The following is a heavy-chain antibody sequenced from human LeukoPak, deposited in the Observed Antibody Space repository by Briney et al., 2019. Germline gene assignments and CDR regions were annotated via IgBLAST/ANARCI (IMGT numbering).Heavy chain of an antibody. CDR2: INAHKWNT. CDR1: GYTFTSYG. Sequence: ASVNVSCKACGYTFTSYGLRWVPPPPGQGLEWMGCINAHKWNTHYAQKPQGRVTMTTDTSTSTAYMELRSLRSDDTALYYCARATTEYIAVAANSNYYYMDVWGKGTTITISS. J-gene: IGHJ6*03. V-gene: IGHV1-18*01. CDR3: ARATTEYIAVAANSNYYYMDV. D-gene: IGHD6-19*01.